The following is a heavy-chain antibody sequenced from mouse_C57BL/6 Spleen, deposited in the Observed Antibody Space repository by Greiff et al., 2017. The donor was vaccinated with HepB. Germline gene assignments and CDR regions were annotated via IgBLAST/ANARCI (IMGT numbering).Heavy chain of an antibody. CDR1: GYTFTSYW. CDR3: ARDGKVYFDV. CDR2: IYPGSGST. J-gene: IGHJ1*03. V-gene: IGHV1-55*01. Sequence: QVQLQQPGAELVKPGASVKMSCKASGYTFTSYWITWVKQRPGQGLEWIGDIYPGSGSTNYNEKFKSKATLTVDTSSSTAYMQLSSVTSEDSAVYYCARDGKVYFDVWGTGTTVNVSS. D-gene: IGHD2-1*01.